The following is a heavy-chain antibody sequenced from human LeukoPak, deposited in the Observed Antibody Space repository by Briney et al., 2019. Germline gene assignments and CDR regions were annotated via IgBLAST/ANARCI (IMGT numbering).Heavy chain of an antibody. D-gene: IGHD2-2*01. V-gene: IGHV3-74*01. Sequence: GGSLRLSCAASGNYWMHWVRQAPGKGLVWVSHINSDGSWTSYADSVKGRFTISKDNAKNTVYLQMNNLRVEDTAVYYCVSFYVTYWGRGTLVTVSS. CDR2: INSDGSWT. CDR1: GNYW. J-gene: IGHJ4*02. CDR3: VSFYVTY.